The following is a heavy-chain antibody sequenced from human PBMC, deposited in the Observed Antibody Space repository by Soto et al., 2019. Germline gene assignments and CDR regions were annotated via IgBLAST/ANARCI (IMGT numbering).Heavy chain of an antibody. CDR3: ARKTEYCSSTSCYGGFYY. Sequence: SETLSITCAVNGGSFSGYYWSWIRQPPGKGLERIGEINHSGSTNYNPSLKSRVTISVDTSKNQLSLKLSSVTAADTAVFFCARKTEYCSSTSCYGGFYYWGQGTLVTVSS. CDR2: INHSGST. D-gene: IGHD2-2*01. J-gene: IGHJ4*02. CDR1: GGSFSGYY. V-gene: IGHV4-34*01.